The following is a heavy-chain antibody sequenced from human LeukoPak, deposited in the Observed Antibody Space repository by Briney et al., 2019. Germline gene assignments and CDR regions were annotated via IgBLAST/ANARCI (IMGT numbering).Heavy chain of an antibody. CDR3: ARSAETVLTIMSGFFDY. Sequence: SETLSLTCAVYGGSFSDYFWGWIRQPPGKGLEWIGEINHSERTYYNPSLKSRVTISVDTSKNQFYLNLSSVTAADTAVYYCARSAETVLTIMSGFFDYWGQGILVTVSS. V-gene: IGHV4-34*01. CDR2: INHSERT. CDR1: GGSFSDYF. J-gene: IGHJ4*02. D-gene: IGHD3-9*01.